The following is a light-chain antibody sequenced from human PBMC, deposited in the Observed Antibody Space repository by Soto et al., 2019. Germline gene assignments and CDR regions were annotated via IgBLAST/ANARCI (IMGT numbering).Light chain of an antibody. V-gene: IGLV2-14*01. J-gene: IGLJ1*01. Sequence: QSALPQPASVSGSPGHSLTISCSGTRSDVGGYNYVSWYQQHPGKAPTIILYEVSNRPSGVSNSFSGSKSGNTASLTISGLQAEDEADYYCSSYTSSSTYVFCTGTKITVL. CDR1: RSDVGGYNY. CDR3: SSYTSSSTYV. CDR2: EVS.